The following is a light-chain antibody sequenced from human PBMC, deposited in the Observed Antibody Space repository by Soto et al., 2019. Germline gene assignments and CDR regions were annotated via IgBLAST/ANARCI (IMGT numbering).Light chain of an antibody. CDR2: DDD. J-gene: IGLJ1*01. CDR3: GSWDSRLSDYV. CDR1: SSNIGGNS. Sequence: QSVLTQPPSVSAAPGQRVTISCSGSSSNIGGNSVSWYQQLPGTAPKLLIYDDDKRPSGIPDRFSGSKSGTSATLGITGFQTGDEADYYCGSWDSRLSDYVFGIGTKFTV. V-gene: IGLV1-51*01.